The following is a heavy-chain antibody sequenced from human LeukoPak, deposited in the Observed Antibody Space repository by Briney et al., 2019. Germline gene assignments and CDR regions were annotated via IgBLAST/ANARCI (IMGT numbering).Heavy chain of an antibody. J-gene: IGHJ4*02. CDR3: ATDDLKNRGYYNIED. V-gene: IGHV3-7*04. D-gene: IGHD3-22*01. CDR1: GFTFSSYS. CDR2: IKEAGTET. Sequence: GGSLRLSCGASGFTFSSYSMTWVRQAPGKGPEWVATIKEAGTETFYVDSVKGRFTISRDNAKNSLFLQMNSLRAEDTAVYFCATDDLKNRGYYNIEDWGQGTLVTVSS.